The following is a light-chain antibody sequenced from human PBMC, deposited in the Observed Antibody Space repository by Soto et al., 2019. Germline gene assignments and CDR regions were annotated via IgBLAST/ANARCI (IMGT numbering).Light chain of an antibody. CDR2: AAS. CDR3: QQSANSPNT. V-gene: IGKV3-20*01. J-gene: IGKJ5*01. Sequence: EIVLTQSPGTLSLSPGERATLSCRASQSVSGSFLAWYQQKPGQPPRLLIYAASSRATGIPDRFSGSGSGTDFTLTISRLEPEDFAVYYCQQSANSPNTFGQGTRLES. CDR1: QSVSGSF.